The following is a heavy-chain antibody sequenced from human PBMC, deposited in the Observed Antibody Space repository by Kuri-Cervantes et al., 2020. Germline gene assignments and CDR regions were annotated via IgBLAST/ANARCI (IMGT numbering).Heavy chain of an antibody. J-gene: IGHJ6*02. D-gene: IGHD5-12*01. Sequence: GESLKISCAASGFTFSSYGMHWVRQAPGKGLEWVAVIWYDGSNKYYADSVKGRFTISRDNSKNTLYLQMNSLRAEDTAVYYCAKDAVRGQSAFGWIYYGMDVWGQGTTVTVSS. CDR2: IWYDGSNK. CDR1: GFTFSSYG. CDR3: AKDAVRGQSAFGWIYYGMDV. V-gene: IGHV3-33*06.